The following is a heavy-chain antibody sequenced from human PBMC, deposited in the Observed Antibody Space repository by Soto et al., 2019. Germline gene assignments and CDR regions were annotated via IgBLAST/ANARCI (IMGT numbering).Heavy chain of an antibody. CDR3: ARFGELRDYYYYGMDV. D-gene: IGHD1-26*01. CDR2: IYPGDSDT. CDR1: GHSFTSYW. Sequence: GESLKISCKGSGHSFTSYWIGWVRQMPGKGLEWMGIIYPGDSDTRYSPSFQGQVTISADKSISTAYLQWSSLKASDTAMYYCARFGELRDYYYYGMDVWGQGTTVTVSS. J-gene: IGHJ6*02. V-gene: IGHV5-51*01.